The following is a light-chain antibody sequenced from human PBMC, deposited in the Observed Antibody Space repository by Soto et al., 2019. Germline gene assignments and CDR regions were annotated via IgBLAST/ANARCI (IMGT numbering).Light chain of an antibody. CDR3: MLYLGGGIWV. J-gene: IGLJ3*02. Sequence: QAVVTQEPSFSVSPGGTVTLTCGLSSGPVFTSSYPNWYQQTPGQAPRTLILNTPTRSSGVPDRFSGSILGEKAALTITGAQADDDSYYYCMLYLGGGIWVFGGGTKLTVL. V-gene: IGLV8-61*01. CDR2: NTP. CDR1: SGPVFTSSY.